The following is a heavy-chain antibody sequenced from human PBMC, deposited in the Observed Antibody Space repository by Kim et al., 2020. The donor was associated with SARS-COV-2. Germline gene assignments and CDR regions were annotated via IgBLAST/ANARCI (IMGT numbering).Heavy chain of an antibody. Sequence: GGKNSAEKFRGRVTMTRDTSINTVYLALTRLTSDDTAVYYCARSSLLDFDHWGQGTLVTVSS. CDR2: GGK. J-gene: IGHJ4*02. CDR3: ARSSLLDFDH. D-gene: IGHD3-10*01. V-gene: IGHV1-2*02.